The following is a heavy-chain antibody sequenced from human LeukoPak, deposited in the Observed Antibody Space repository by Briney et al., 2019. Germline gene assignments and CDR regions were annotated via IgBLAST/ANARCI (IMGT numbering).Heavy chain of an antibody. J-gene: IGHJ4*02. CDR1: GYSFTSYW. CDR3: ARCIVGANRCFDY. CDR2: IYPSDSDT. D-gene: IGHD1-26*01. V-gene: IGHV5-51*01. Sequence: GESLKISFKGSGYSFTSYWIGWVRQLPGKGLEWMGIIYPSDSDTRYSPSFQGQVTISGDKSISTAYLQWSSLKASDTAMYYCARCIVGANRCFDYWGQGTLVTVSS.